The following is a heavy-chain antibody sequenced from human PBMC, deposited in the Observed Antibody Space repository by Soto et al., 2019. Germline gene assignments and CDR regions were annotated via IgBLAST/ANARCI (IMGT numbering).Heavy chain of an antibody. CDR3: AREVVGATGAFDI. Sequence: QVQLVQSGAEVKKPGSSVKVSCKASGGTFSSYAISWVRQAPGQGLEWMGGIIPIFGTANYAQTFQGRVTITADESTSTAYMELSSLRTEDTAVYYCAREVVGATGAFDIWGQGTMVTVSS. D-gene: IGHD1-26*01. V-gene: IGHV1-69*12. J-gene: IGHJ3*02. CDR1: GGTFSSYA. CDR2: IIPIFGTA.